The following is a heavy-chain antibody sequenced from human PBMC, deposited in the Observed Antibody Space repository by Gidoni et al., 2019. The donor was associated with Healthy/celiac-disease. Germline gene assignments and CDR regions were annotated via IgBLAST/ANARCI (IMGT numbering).Heavy chain of an antibody. Sequence: EVQLVESGGGLVKPGGSLRLSCAASGFTFSSYSMNWVRQAPGKGLEWVSSMSSSSSYIYYADSVKGRFTISRDNAKNSLYLQMNSLRAEDTAVYYCARDGQLAHYWGQGTLVTVSS. CDR2: MSSSSSYI. J-gene: IGHJ4*02. V-gene: IGHV3-21*01. D-gene: IGHD6-6*01. CDR1: GFTFSSYS. CDR3: ARDGQLAHY.